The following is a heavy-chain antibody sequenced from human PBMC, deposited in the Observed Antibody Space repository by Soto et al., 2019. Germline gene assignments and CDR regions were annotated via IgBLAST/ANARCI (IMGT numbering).Heavy chain of an antibody. D-gene: IGHD3-10*01. Sequence: PSETLSLTCAVYGGSFSGYYWSWIRQPPGKGLEWIGEINHSGSTNYNPSLKSRVTISVDTSKNQFSLKLSSVTAADTAVYYCARGGIPNYYYGSGSYYNRYYYGMDVWGQGTTVTVS. CDR1: GGSFSGYY. CDR2: INHSGST. V-gene: IGHV4-34*01. CDR3: ARGGIPNYYYGSGSYYNRYYYGMDV. J-gene: IGHJ6*02.